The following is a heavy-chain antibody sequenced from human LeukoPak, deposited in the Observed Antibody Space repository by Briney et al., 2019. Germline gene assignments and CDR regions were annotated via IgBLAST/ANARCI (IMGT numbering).Heavy chain of an antibody. Sequence: ASVKVSCKASGYRFTGYYMHWVRQAPGQGLEWMGRIHPNSGGTNCAQKFQGRVTMTRDTSISTAYMELSRLRSDDTAVYYCAREKMSGYHLEWGQGTLVTVSS. CDR2: IHPNSGGT. J-gene: IGHJ4*02. CDR1: GYRFTGYY. D-gene: IGHD3-3*01. CDR3: AREKMSGYHLE. V-gene: IGHV1-2*06.